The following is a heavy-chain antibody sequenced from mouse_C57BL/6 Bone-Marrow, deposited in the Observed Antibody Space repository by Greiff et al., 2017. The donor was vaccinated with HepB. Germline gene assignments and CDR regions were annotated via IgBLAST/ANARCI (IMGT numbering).Heavy chain of an antibody. J-gene: IGHJ4*01. CDR1: GYSITSGYY. CDR3: ARDGYYVDYYAMDY. V-gene: IGHV3-6*01. Sequence: DVQLVESGPGLVKPSQSLSLTCSVTGYSITSGYYWNWIRQFPGNKLEWMGYISYDGSNNYNPSLKNRISITRDTSKNQFFLKLNSVTTEDTATYYCARDGYYVDYYAMDYWGQGTSVTVSS. CDR2: ISYDGSN. D-gene: IGHD2-3*01.